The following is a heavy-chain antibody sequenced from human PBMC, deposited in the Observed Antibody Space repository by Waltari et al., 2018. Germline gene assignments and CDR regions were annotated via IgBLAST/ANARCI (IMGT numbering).Heavy chain of an antibody. CDR2: IYPGDSEA. J-gene: IGHJ4*02. Sequence: EVQLVQSGAEVKKPGESLKNSCKGTGYSFTNYWIGWVRQVPGKGLDCRGIIYPGDSEARYSPSFQGQVTISADKSISTAYLLWSSLKASDTAMYYCARRIGSGSYWDYWGQGTLVTVSS. V-gene: IGHV5-51*01. D-gene: IGHD3-10*01. CDR3: ARRIGSGSYWDY. CDR1: GYSFTNYW.